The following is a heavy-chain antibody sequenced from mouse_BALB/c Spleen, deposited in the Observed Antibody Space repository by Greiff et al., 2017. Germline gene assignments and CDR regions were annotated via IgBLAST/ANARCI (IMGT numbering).Heavy chain of an antibody. CDR1: GYTFTSYT. V-gene: IGHV1-4*02. Sequence: VKLMESAAELARPGASVKMSCKASGYTFTSYTMHWVKQRPGQGLEWIGYINPSSGYTEYNQKFKYKTTLTADKSSSTAYMQLSSLTSEDSAVYYCARGGYYPLAYWGQGTLVTVSA. CDR2: INPSSGYT. CDR3: ARGGYYPLAY. J-gene: IGHJ3*01. D-gene: IGHD2-1*01.